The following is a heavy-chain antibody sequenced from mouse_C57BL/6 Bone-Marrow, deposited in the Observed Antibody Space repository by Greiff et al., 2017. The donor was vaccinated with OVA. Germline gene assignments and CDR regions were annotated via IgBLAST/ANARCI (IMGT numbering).Heavy chain of an antibody. D-gene: IGHD1-1*01. Sequence: QVQLQQSGPELVKPGASVKISCKASGYAFSSSWMNWVKQRPGKGLEWIGRIYPGDGDTNYNGKFKGKATLTADKSSSTAYMHLSSLTSEDSAVYFWSTSYYGSTGFDYWGQGTTLTVSA. J-gene: IGHJ2*01. V-gene: IGHV1-82*01. CDR3: STSYYGSTGFDY. CDR1: GYAFSSSW. CDR2: IYPGDGDT.